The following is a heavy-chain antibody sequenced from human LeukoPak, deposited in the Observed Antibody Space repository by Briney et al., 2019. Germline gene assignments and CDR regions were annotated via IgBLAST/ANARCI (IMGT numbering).Heavy chain of an antibody. V-gene: IGHV3-33*01. J-gene: IGHJ4*02. CDR1: GFTFARYG. CDR3: ARDFGFSPSSGYSFDY. D-gene: IGHD3-22*01. CDR2: IWYDGSNR. Sequence: GGSLRLSCTAPGFTFARYGMHWVRPAPGKGLEWVAVIWYDGSNRQYADSVKGRFTISRDNSKNTLYLQMNSLRAGDTAVYYCARDFGFSPSSGYSFDYWGQGTLVTVSS.